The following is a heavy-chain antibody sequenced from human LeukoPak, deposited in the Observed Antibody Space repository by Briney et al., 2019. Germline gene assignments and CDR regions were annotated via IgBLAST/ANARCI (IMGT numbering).Heavy chain of an antibody. CDR3: ARTRGTMVRGVIGLSPDAFDI. D-gene: IGHD3-10*01. V-gene: IGHV3-53*01. CDR2: MYSGGST. Sequence: GGSLRLSCAASGFTVSSNYMSWVRQAPGKGLGLVSVMYSGGSTYYADSVKGRFTISRDNSKNTLYLPMKRLRAEDTAVYYCARTRGTMVRGVIGLSPDAFDIWGQGTMVTVSS. J-gene: IGHJ3*02. CDR1: GFTVSSNY.